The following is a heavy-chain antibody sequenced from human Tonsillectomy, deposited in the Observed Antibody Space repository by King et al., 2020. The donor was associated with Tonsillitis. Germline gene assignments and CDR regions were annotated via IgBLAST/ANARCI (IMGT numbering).Heavy chain of an antibody. Sequence: VQLVQSGAEVKKPGASVKVSCKASGYIFTGYYMHWVRQAPGQGLEWMGWINPNSGGPNYAQKSQGRVTMTRYTAISTAYTELSRLRSDDTAVYYGARELYDCSSTSCYRYYYYYGMDVWGQGTTVTVSS. CDR3: ARELYDCSSTSCYRYYYYYGMDV. J-gene: IGHJ6*02. D-gene: IGHD2-2*01. CDR2: INPNSGGP. V-gene: IGHV1-2*02. CDR1: GYIFTGYY.